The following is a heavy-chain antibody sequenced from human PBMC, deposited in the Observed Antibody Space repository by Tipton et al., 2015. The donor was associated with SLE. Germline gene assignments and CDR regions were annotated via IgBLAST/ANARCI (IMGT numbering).Heavy chain of an antibody. D-gene: IGHD4-23*01. V-gene: IGHV4-31*03. CDR3: ARGGVDYGGAYFDY. Sequence: TLSLTCTVSGGSISSGGYYWSWIRQHPGKGLEWIGYIYYSGSTNYNPSLNSRVTISVDTSKNQFSLKLSSVTAADTAVYYCARGGVDYGGAYFDYWGQGTLVTVSS. CDR1: GGSISSGGYY. CDR2: IYYSGST. J-gene: IGHJ4*02.